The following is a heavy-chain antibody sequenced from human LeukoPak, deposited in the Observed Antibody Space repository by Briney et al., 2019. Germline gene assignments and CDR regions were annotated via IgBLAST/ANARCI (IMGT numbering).Heavy chain of an antibody. J-gene: IGHJ5*02. CDR1: GFIFSNYW. CDR3: TGGEGWLDP. V-gene: IGHV5-51*01. CDR2: IHPDDSDT. Sequence: GESLKISCKASGFIFSNYWIAWVRQKPGKGLEWMGIIHPDDSDTRYSPSFQGQVTISADKSTTTAYLQWRSLKASDTAMYYCTGGEGWLDPWGQGTLVTVSS. D-gene: IGHD3-16*01.